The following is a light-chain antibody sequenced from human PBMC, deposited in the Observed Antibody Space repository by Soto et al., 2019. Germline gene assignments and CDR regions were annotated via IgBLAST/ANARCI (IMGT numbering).Light chain of an antibody. CDR3: CSYSGSSTWM. J-gene: IGLJ3*02. Sequence: QSVLTQPASVSGSPGQSITISCTGTRSDVGSYNLVSWYQHHPGKAPKLILYEGSKRPSGVSHRFSGSRSGSTASLTISGLQAEDEADYYCCSYSGSSTWMFGGGTKLTVL. V-gene: IGLV2-23*01. CDR1: RSDVGSYNL. CDR2: EGS.